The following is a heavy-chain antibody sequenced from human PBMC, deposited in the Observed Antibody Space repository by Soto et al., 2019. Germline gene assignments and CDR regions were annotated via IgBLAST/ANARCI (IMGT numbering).Heavy chain of an antibody. J-gene: IGHJ5*02. D-gene: IGHD3-16*01. V-gene: IGHV3-48*02. CDR1: GFTFNTYA. CDR3: AREGVVSARLDP. CDR2: ISSTSSTT. Sequence: GGSLRLSCAASGFTFNTYAMTWVRQAPGKGLEWVSYISSTSSTTYYADSVRGRFTISRDNAKNSLYLQMNGLRDEDTAVYYCAREGVVSARLDPWGQGTLVTVSS.